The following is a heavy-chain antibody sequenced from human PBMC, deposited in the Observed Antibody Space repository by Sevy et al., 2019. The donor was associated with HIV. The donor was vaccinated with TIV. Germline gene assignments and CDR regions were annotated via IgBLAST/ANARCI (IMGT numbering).Heavy chain of an antibody. CDR2: INQHGSKK. V-gene: IGHV3-7*01. Sequence: GGSLRLSCAASGFPLSSYWMTWVRQAPGKGLEWVANINQHGSKKYYLDSVNGRFTISRDNAKNTVYLQVNSVRAEDTAIDFCAREIAGAGADWGQGTLVTVSS. CDR3: AREIAGAGAD. CDR1: GFPLSSYW. D-gene: IGHD6-13*01. J-gene: IGHJ4*02.